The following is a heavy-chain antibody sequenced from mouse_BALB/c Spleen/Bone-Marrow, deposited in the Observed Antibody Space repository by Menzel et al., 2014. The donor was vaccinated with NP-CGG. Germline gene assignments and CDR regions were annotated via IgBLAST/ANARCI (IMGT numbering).Heavy chain of an antibody. J-gene: IGHJ1*01. Sequence: EVQLVESGAELVKPGASVKLFCTASGFNIKDTYMHWVKQRPEQGLEWIGRIDPANGNTKYDPKFQGKATITADTSSNTAYLQLSSLTSEDTAVYYCARWGKLGRGYFDVWGAGTTVTVSS. D-gene: IGHD4-1*01. V-gene: IGHV14-3*02. CDR2: IDPANGNT. CDR3: ARWGKLGRGYFDV. CDR1: GFNIKDTY.